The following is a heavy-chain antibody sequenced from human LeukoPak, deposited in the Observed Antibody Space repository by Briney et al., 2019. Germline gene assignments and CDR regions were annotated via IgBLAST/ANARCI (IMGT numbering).Heavy chain of an antibody. Sequence: GGSLRLSCAASGFTFSSYGMHWVRQAPGKGLEWVAVISYDGSNKYYADSVKGRFTISRDNSKNTLYLQMSSLRAEDTAVYYCAKDEVDTAMVADYWGQGTLVTVSS. D-gene: IGHD5-18*01. CDR2: ISYDGSNK. V-gene: IGHV3-30*18. CDR1: GFTFSSYG. J-gene: IGHJ4*02. CDR3: AKDEVDTAMVADY.